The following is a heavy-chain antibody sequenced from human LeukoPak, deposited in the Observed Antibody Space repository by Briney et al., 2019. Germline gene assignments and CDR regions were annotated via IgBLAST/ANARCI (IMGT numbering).Heavy chain of an antibody. CDR1: GGSVSSGSYY. CDR3: ARALYLSYGSGSFDY. CDR2: IYYSGST. Sequence: SETLSLTCTVSGGSVSSGSYYWSWIRQPPGKGLEWIGYIYYSGSTNYNPSLKSRVTISVDTSKNQFSLKLSSVTAADTAVYYCARALYLSYGSGSFDYWGQGTLVTVSS. V-gene: IGHV4-61*01. D-gene: IGHD3-10*01. J-gene: IGHJ4*02.